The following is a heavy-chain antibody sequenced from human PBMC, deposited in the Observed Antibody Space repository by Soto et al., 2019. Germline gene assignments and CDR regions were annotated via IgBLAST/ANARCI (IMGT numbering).Heavy chain of an antibody. V-gene: IGHV1-24*01. CDR2: FDPEDGET. CDR3: ATVNDIVLVPAAIPWFDP. D-gene: IGHD2-2*01. J-gene: IGHJ5*02. Sequence: VKVSCKVCGYTLTELSMHWVRQAPGKGLEWMGGFDPEDGETIYAQKFQGRVTMTEDTSTDTAYMELSSLRSEDTAVYYCATVNDIVLVPAAIPWFDPWGLGTLVTVSS. CDR1: GYTLTELS.